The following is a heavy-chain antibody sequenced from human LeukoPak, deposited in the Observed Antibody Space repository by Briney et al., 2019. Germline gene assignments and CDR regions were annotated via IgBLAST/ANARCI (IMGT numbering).Heavy chain of an antibody. V-gene: IGHV1-18*01. CDR2: ISAYNGDT. J-gene: IGHJ4*02. Sequence: GASVKVSCKASGYTFNTYGIIWVRQAPGQGLEWMGWISAYNGDTTYAQKLQGRVTLTTDASMSTAYMELRSLRSDDTAVYYCARESTGGSLEIDYWGQGTLVTVSS. CDR1: GYTFNTYG. CDR3: ARESTGGSLEIDY. D-gene: IGHD2-8*02.